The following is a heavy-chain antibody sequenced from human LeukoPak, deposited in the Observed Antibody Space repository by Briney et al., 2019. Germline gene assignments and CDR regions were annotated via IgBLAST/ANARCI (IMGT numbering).Heavy chain of an antibody. CDR3: AKSNGYGLIDI. CDR2: IYTSGST. D-gene: IGHD3-22*01. CDR1: GGSISSYY. Sequence: SETLSLTCTVSGGSISSYYWSWIRQPAGKGLEWIGRIYTSGSTNYNPSLKSRVTISLDTSRNQFSLKLNSVTAADTAVYYCAKSNGYGLIDIWGQGTMVTVSS. V-gene: IGHV4-4*07. J-gene: IGHJ3*02.